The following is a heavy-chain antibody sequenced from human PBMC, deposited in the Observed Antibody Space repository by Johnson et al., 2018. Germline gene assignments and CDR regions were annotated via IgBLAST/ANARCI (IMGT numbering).Heavy chain of an antibody. Sequence: QVQLQQWGAGLLRPSETXSLTCAVYGGSFSGYYWSWIRQPPGKGLEWIGEINHSGSTNYNPPLKSRVTISVDTSKKQSSLKLSCVAAADPAVYYWARGGPKHGFWGQGTLVTVSS. J-gene: IGHJ4*02. CDR3: ARGGPKHGF. CDR2: INHSGST. V-gene: IGHV4-34*01. CDR1: GGSFSGYY.